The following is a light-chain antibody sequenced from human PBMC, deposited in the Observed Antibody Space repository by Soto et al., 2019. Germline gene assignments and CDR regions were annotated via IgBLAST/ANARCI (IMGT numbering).Light chain of an antibody. Sequence: DIQMTQSPSFLSASVGDRVTITCRASQRIDNFLNWYQQKPGKAPKLVIYGASSLQSGVPSRFSGSGSGTDFTLTITSLQPEDSATYHCQQRYKTSLSSFGQGTKVEIK. CDR2: GAS. CDR1: QRIDNF. V-gene: IGKV1-39*01. J-gene: IGKJ2*01. CDR3: QQRYKTSLSS.